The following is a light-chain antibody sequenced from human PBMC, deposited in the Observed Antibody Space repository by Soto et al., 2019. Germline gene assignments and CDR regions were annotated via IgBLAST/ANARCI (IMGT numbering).Light chain of an antibody. Sequence: QSALTQPRSVSGSPGQSVTISCTGTSSDVGGYNYVSWYQQHPGKAPKLMIYDVSQRPSGVPNRFSGSKSDNTASLTISGLQAEDEADYYCCSYAGTYTWVFGGGTKLTV. CDR2: DVS. CDR1: SSDVGGYNY. CDR3: CSYAGTYTWV. J-gene: IGLJ3*02. V-gene: IGLV2-11*01.